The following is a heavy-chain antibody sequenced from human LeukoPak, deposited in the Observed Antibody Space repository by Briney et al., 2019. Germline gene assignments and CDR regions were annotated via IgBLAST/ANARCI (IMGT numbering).Heavy chain of an antibody. CDR2: IKQDGSEK. Sequence: GGSLRLSCAASGFTFSSYWMSWVRQAPGKGLEWVANIKQDGSEKYYVDSVKGRFTISRDNAKNSLYLQMNSLRAEDTAVYYCARDQGVSSAGYCSGGSCYSRGDYWGQGTLVTVSS. J-gene: IGHJ4*02. V-gene: IGHV3-7*01. D-gene: IGHD2-15*01. CDR1: GFTFSSYW. CDR3: ARDQGVSSAGYCSGGSCYSRGDY.